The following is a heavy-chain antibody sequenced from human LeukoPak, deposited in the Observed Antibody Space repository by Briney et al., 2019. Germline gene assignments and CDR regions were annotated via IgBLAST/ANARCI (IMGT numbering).Heavy chain of an antibody. Sequence: GGSLRLSCAASGFTFSSYSMNWVRQAPGKGLEWVSSISSSSSSIYYADSVKGRFTISRDNAKNSLYLQMNSLRAEDTAVYYCARDSTTDYYFDYWGQGTLVTVSS. CDR2: ISSSSSSI. J-gene: IGHJ4*02. V-gene: IGHV3-21*01. CDR1: GFTFSSYS. CDR3: ARDSTTDYYFDY. D-gene: IGHD1-26*01.